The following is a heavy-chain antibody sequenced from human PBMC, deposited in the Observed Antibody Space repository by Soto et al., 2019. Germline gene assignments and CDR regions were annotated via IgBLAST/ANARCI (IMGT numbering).Heavy chain of an antibody. CDR3: ARDQDDYYDSSGYYRHFDY. CDR2: IKQDGSEK. D-gene: IGHD3-22*01. V-gene: IGHV3-7*01. Sequence: LRLSCAASGFTFSSYWMSWVRQAPGKGLEWVANIKQDGSEKYYVDSVKGRFTISRDNAKNSLYLQMNSLRAEDTAVYYCARDQDDYYDSSGYYRHFDYWGQGTLVTVSS. CDR1: GFTFSSYW. J-gene: IGHJ4*02.